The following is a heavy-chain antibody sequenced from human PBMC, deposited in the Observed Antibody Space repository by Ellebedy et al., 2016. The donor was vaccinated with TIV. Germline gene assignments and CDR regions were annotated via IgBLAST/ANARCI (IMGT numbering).Heavy chain of an antibody. J-gene: IGHJ3*02. CDR2: INHSGST. V-gene: IGHV4-34*01. Sequence: SETLSLTXAVYGGSFSGYYWSWIRQPPGKGLEWIGEINHSGSTNYNPSLKSRVTISVDTSKNQFSLKLSSVTAADTAVYYCARDDRTTVTSDAFDIWGQGTMVTVSS. CDR1: GGSFSGYY. D-gene: IGHD4-11*01. CDR3: ARDDRTTVTSDAFDI.